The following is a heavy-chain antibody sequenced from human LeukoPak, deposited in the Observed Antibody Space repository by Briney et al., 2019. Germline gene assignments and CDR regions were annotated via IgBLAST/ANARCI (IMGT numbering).Heavy chain of an antibody. CDR2: IIPIFGTA. J-gene: IGHJ6*04. CDR1: GGTFSSYA. D-gene: IGHD5-24*01. Sequence: GASVKVSCKASGGTFSSYAISWVRQAPGQGLEWVGGIIPIFGTANYAQKFQGRVTITTDESTSTAYMELSSLRSEGTAVYYCARDRGRDGYNFLISPMDVWGKGTTVTVSS. V-gene: IGHV1-69*05. CDR3: ARDRGRDGYNFLISPMDV.